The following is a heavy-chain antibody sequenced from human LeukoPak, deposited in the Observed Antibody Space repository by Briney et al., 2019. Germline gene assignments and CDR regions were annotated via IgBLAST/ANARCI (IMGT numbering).Heavy chain of an antibody. CDR1: GFTFSDYY. CDR2: IRYDGSNK. CDR3: AKASGTYLDY. J-gene: IGHJ4*02. Sequence: GGSLRLSCAASGFTFSDYYMSWIRQAPGKGLEWVAFIRYDGSNKYYADSVKGRFTISRDNSKNTLYLQMSSLRAEDTAVYYCAKASGTYLDYWGQGTLVTVSS. V-gene: IGHV3-30*02. D-gene: IGHD1-26*01.